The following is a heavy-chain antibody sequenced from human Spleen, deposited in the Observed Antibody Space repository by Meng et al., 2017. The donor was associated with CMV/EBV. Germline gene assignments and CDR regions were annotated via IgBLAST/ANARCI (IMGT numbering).Heavy chain of an antibody. D-gene: IGHD3-3*01. J-gene: IGHJ6*02. CDR2: IYHSGST. CDR3: AKIFPSDYYKYAMDV. Sequence: SETLSLSCAVSGGSISSSNGWSWVRQPPGKGLKWIGEIYHSGSTNYNPSLKSRVTISVDKSKNQFSLKLSSVTAADTAVYYCAKIFPSDYYKYAMDVWGQGTTVTVSS. V-gene: IGHV4-4*02. CDR1: GGSISSSNG.